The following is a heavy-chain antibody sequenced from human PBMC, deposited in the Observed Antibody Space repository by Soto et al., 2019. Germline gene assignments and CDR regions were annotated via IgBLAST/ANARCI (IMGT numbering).Heavy chain of an antibody. V-gene: IGHV4-39*01. CDR2: IFYTGTT. J-gene: IGHJ3*02. Sequence: PSETLSLTCTFSGCPSSMNTYSWSWIRQSPEKGLEWIGYIFYTGTTYSNPSLKSRLTRSVDKSRNQFSLTLSSVTATASAIYYCARHCLNGHVSGNAFDIWGQGKRVTVSS. CDR3: ARHCLNGHVSGNAFDI. CDR1: GCPSSMNTYS. D-gene: IGHD2-8*01.